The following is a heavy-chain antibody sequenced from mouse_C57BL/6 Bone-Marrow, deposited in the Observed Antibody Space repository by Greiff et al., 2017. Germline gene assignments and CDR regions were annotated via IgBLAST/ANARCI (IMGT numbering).Heavy chain of an antibody. CDR1: GYTFTNYW. Sequence: QVQLKQSGAELVRPGTSVKMSCKASGYTFTNYWIGWAKQRPGHGLEWIGDISPGGGYTNYNEKFKGKATLTSATSSSSAYMQFSSLTSEDSAIYYCARRPYFDYWVQGTTLTVSS. CDR2: ISPGGGYT. J-gene: IGHJ2*01. CDR3: ARRPYFDY. V-gene: IGHV1-63*01.